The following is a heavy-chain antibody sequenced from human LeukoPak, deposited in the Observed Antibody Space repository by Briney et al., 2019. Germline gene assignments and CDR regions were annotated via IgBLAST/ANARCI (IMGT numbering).Heavy chain of an antibody. D-gene: IGHD3-9*01. CDR1: GFTFSSYS. J-gene: IGHJ4*02. CDR2: ISSSSSYI. CDR3: ARENDISRAYVFDY. V-gene: IGHV3-21*01. Sequence: GGSLRLPCAASGFTFSSYSMNWVRQAPGKGLEWVSSISSSSSYIYYADSVKGRFTISRDNAKNSLYLQMNGLRAEDTAVYYCARENDISRAYVFDYWGQGTLVTVSS.